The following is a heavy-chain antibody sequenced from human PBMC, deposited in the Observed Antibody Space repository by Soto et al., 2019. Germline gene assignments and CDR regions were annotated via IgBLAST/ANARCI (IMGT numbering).Heavy chain of an antibody. J-gene: IGHJ6*02. Sequence: GGSLRLSCAASGFTFSSYATHWVRQAPGKGLEWVAVISYDGSNKYYADSVKGRFTISRDNSKNTLYLQMNSLRAEDTAVYYCARDLERADGMHVWGQGTTVTVSS. V-gene: IGHV3-30-3*01. D-gene: IGHD6-13*01. CDR3: ARDLERADGMHV. CDR2: ISYDGSNK. CDR1: GFTFSSYA.